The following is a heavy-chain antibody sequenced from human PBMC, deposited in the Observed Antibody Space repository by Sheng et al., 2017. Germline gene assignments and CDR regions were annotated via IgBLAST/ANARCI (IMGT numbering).Heavy chain of an antibody. D-gene: IGHD3-10*01. CDR3: AKDLGFGSGTSSNGA. V-gene: IGHV1-2*06. CDR2: INPSGGDT. CDR1: GYRFTGAY. J-gene: IGHJ5*02. Sequence: QVQLVQSGADMKKPGASVKVSCQTSGYRFTGAYLHWVRQAPGHGLEWMGRINPSGGDTTYAQKFQARVIMTRDTSIRTAYMELSGLTSDDTAVYYCAKDLGFGSGTSSNGAWGQGTVVTVSS.